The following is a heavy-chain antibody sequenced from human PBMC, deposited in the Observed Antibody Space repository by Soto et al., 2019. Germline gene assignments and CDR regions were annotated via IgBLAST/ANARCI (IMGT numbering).Heavy chain of an antibody. CDR3: ARDRPSISSRYYFDY. D-gene: IGHD6-13*01. V-gene: IGHV1-69*08. CDR1: GGTFSSYT. J-gene: IGHJ4*02. Sequence: QVQLVQSGAEVKKPGSSVKVSCKASGGTFSSYTISWVRQAPGQGLEWMGRIIPILGIANYAQKFQGRVTITADKSTSTAYMELSSLRSEDTAVYYCARDRPSISSRYYFDYWGQGTLVTVSS. CDR2: IIPILGIA.